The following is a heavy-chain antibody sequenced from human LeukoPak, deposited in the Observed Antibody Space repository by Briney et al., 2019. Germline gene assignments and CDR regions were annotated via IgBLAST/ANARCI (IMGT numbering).Heavy chain of an antibody. CDR3: ASSDYGAFDY. J-gene: IGHJ4*02. CDR2: ISSSSSSTI. V-gene: IGHV3-48*01. CDR1: GFTFSSYS. D-gene: IGHD4-17*01. Sequence: GGSLRLSCAASGFTFSSYSMNWVRQAPGKGLEWVSYISSSSSSTIYYADSVKGRFTISRDNAKNSLYLQMNSLRAEDTAVYYCASSDYGAFDYWGQGTLVTVSS.